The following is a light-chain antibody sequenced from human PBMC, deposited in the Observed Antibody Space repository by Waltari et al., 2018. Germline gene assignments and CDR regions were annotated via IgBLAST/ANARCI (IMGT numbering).Light chain of an antibody. CDR3: CSYAGRTTHV. CDR1: SSDVGSYNL. Sequence: QSALTQPASVSGSHGQSITISCTCTSSDVGSYNLVSWYQQHPGKAHKLLIYEVTKRPSGIFTRFSGSKSGNTASLTISGLQAEDEADYYCCSYAGRTTHVFGTGTKVTVL. CDR2: EVT. J-gene: IGLJ1*01. V-gene: IGLV2-23*02.